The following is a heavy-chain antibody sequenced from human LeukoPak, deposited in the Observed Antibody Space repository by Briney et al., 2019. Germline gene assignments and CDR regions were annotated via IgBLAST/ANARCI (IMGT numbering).Heavy chain of an antibody. CDR2: ISSSSSYI. Sequence: GGSLRLSCAASGFTFSSYSMNWVRQAPGKGLEWVSSISSSSSYIYCADSVKGRFTISRDNAKNSLYLQMNSLRAEDTAVYYCARDHDSSGYYRLDYWGQGTLVTVSS. CDR3: ARDHDSSGYYRLDY. V-gene: IGHV3-21*01. J-gene: IGHJ4*02. CDR1: GFTFSSYS. D-gene: IGHD3-22*01.